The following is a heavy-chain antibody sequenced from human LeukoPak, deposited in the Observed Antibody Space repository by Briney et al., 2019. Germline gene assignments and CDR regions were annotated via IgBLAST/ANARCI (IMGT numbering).Heavy chain of an antibody. CDR2: ISGSGGST. Sequence: GGSLRLSCAASGFTFSSYAMSWVRQAPGKGLKWVSAISGSGGSTYYADSVKGRFTISRDNSKNTLYLQMNSLRAEDTAVYYCAKDSSGSYYLQWWGQGTLVTVSS. J-gene: IGHJ4*02. CDR1: GFTFSSYA. D-gene: IGHD1-26*01. CDR3: AKDSSGSYYLQW. V-gene: IGHV3-23*01.